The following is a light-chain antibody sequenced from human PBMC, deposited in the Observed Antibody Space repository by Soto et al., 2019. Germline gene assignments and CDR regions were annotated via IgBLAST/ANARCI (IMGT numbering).Light chain of an antibody. J-gene: IGLJ1*01. CDR3: SSYTSSSTV. Sequence: LTQPASVSGSPGQSITISCTGTSSDVGGYNYVSWYQQHPGKAPKLMIYDVSNRPSGVSNRFSGSKSGNTASLTISGLQAEDEADYYCSSYTSSSTVFGTGTKVPVL. V-gene: IGLV2-14*01. CDR1: SSDVGGYNY. CDR2: DVS.